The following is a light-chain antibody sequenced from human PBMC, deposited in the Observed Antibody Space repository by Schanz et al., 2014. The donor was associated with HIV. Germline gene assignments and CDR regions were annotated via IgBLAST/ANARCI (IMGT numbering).Light chain of an antibody. J-gene: IGKJ1*01. CDR1: QSVNNY. CDR3: QHYNNWPPWT. V-gene: IGKV3-15*01. Sequence: EIVLTQSPATLSVSPGERATLSCRAGQSVNNYLAWYQQKPGQTPRLLIYGASTRATGIPARFSGSGSGTDFTLTISNLQSEDFALYYCQHYNNWPPWTFGQGTKVEIK. CDR2: GAS.